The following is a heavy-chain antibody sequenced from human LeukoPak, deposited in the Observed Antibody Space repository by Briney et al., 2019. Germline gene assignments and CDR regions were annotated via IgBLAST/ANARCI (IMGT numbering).Heavy chain of an antibody. J-gene: IGHJ4*02. CDR2: ISSSGSTI. CDR3: ARGRYGDYLFDY. CDR1: GFTFSDYY. D-gene: IGHD4-17*01. Sequence: PGGSLRLSCAASGFTFSDYYMSWIRQAPGKGLEWVSYISSSGSTIYYADSVKGRFTISRDNAKNSLFLQMNSLGDEDTAVYYCARGRYGDYLFDYWGQGTLVTVSS. V-gene: IGHV3-11*04.